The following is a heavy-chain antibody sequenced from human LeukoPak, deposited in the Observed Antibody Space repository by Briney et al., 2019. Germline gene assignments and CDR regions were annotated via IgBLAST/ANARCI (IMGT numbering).Heavy chain of an antibody. D-gene: IGHD6-19*01. V-gene: IGHV3-30*18. CDR2: ISYDGSNE. CDR3: AKDGGGWTDY. Sequence: PGGSLRLSCAASGFTFSSYGMHWVRQAPGKGLEWVAVISYDGSNEYYADSVKGRFTISRDNSKNTLYLQMNSLRAEDTAVYYCAKDGGGWTDYWGQGTLVTVSS. CDR1: GFTFSSYG. J-gene: IGHJ4*02.